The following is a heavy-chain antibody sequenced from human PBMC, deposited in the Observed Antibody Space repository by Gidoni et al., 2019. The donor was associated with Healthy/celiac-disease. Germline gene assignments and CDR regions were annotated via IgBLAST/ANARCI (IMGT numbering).Heavy chain of an antibody. J-gene: IGHJ4*02. CDR1: GFPFSRYA. CDR2: ISGSGGST. V-gene: IGHV3-23*01. D-gene: IGHD5-18*01. Sequence: EVQLLESGGGLVQPGGSLRLSCAASGFPFSRYAMSGFRQAPGKGLELVSAISGSGGSTYYADSVKGRFTISRDNSKNTLYLQMNSLRAEDTAVYYCAKDSRSYGRPYYFDYWGQGTLVTVSS. CDR3: AKDSRSYGRPYYFDY.